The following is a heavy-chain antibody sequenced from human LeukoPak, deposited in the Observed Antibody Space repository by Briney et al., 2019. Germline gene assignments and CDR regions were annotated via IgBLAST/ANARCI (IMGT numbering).Heavy chain of an antibody. CDR2: ISGSGGTS. CDR1: GFTFSDYA. D-gene: IGHD5-12*01. Sequence: QTGRSLRLSCAASGFTFSDYAMSWVRQAPGKGLEWVSAISGSGGTSYYADSVKGRFTISRDSSENTLYLQMNSLRAEDTAIYYCAKCTREWLTNFEDWGQGTLVAVSS. J-gene: IGHJ4*02. V-gene: IGHV3-23*01. CDR3: AKCTREWLTNFED.